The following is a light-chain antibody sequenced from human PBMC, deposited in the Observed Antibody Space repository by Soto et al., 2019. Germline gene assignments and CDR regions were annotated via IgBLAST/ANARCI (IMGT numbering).Light chain of an antibody. CDR3: QQRSNWPLT. Sequence: EIVLTQSPGTLSLSPGARAPLSCRASQSVSNNYLAWYQQKPGQAPRLLIYGASNRATGIPDRFSGSGSGTDFTLTISRLEPEDFAVYYCQQRSNWPLTFGGGTKVDIK. CDR2: GAS. CDR1: QSVSNNY. V-gene: IGKV3D-20*02. J-gene: IGKJ4*01.